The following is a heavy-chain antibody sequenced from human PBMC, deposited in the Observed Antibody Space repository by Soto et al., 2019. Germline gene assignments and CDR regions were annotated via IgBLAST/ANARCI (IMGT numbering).Heavy chain of an antibody. CDR2: ISGYNGNT. Sequence: QVQLVQSGAEVKKTGASVKVSCKTSGYTFTSYGVSWVRQAPGQGLEWVGWISGYNGNTNYAQQLQGRVTMTTDTSPARDYMELMGIRSDDTAIYYFARCYFEYWGKGTLVTVSS. CDR1: GYTFTSYG. J-gene: IGHJ4*02. V-gene: IGHV1-18*04. CDR3: ARCYFEY.